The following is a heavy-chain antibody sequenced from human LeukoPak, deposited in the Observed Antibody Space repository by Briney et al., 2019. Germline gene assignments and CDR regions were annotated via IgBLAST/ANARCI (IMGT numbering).Heavy chain of an antibody. V-gene: IGHV3-74*01. CDR1: GFTFSSYW. D-gene: IGHD1-1*01. CDR3: ARTSGTTGTYWYSDL. Sequence: GGSLRLSCAVPGFTFSSYWMHWVRQAPGKGLAWVSRIDRDGSRINYADSVKGRFTISRDNGKNTLFLQMNSLRAEDAAVYYCARTSGTTGTYWYSDLWGRGTLVTVSS. CDR2: IDRDGSRI. J-gene: IGHJ2*01.